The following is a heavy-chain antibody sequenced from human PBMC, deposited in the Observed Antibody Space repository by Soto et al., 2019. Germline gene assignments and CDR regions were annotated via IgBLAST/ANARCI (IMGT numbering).Heavy chain of an antibody. J-gene: IGHJ5*02. Sequence: GRSLRLSCADSVFTFSSYAMSWVRQAPGKGLEWVSAISGSGGSTYYADSVKGRFTISRDNSKNTLYLQMNSLRAEDTAVYYCAKTYFVVVGNCFGPWRQGTLFTVSS. V-gene: IGHV3-23*01. D-gene: IGHD3-22*01. CDR1: VFTFSSYA. CDR3: AKTYFVVVGNCFGP. CDR2: ISGSGGST.